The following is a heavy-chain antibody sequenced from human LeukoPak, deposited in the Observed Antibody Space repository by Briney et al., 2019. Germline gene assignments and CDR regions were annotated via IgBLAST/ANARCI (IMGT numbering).Heavy chain of an antibody. CDR3: ARRRRSYDILTGYYIQAFDI. D-gene: IGHD3-9*01. CDR2: INHSGST. J-gene: IGHJ3*02. Sequence: SETLSLTCTVSGGSISSYYWSWIRQPPGKGLEWIGEINHSGSTNYNPSLKSRVTISVDTSKNQFSLKLSSVTAADTAVYYCARRRRSYDILTGYYIQAFDIWGQGTMVTVSS. V-gene: IGHV4-34*01. CDR1: GGSISSYY.